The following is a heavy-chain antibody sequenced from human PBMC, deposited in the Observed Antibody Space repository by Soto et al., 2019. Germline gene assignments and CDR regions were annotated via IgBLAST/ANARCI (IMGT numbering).Heavy chain of an antibody. CDR3: ARDGGLVRRFYDWYFDL. CDR1: GFTFSTFP. CDR2: ISYEGSNE. Sequence: QAQLVESGGVVVQPGRSLRLSCAASGFTFSTFPIHWVSQAPGKGLEWVALISYEGSNEYYADTVKGRCTISKDNSKNTVYLQMNSLRTEDTSVYYCARDGGLVRRFYDWYFDLWGRGNLVTVAS. J-gene: IGHJ2*01. V-gene: IGHV3-30-3*01. D-gene: IGHD3-10*01.